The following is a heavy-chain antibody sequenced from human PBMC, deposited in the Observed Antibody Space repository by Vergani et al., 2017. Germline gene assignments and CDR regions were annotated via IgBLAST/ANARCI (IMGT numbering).Heavy chain of an antibody. CDR2: IIPILGIA. D-gene: IGHD4-11*01. CDR3: ARHSNYLPXFDY. Sequence: QVQLVQSGAEVKKPGSSVKVSCKASGGTFSSYAISWVRQAPGQGLEWMGRIIPILGIANYAQKFQGRVTITADKSTSTAYMELSSLRSEDTAVYYCARHSNYLPXFDYWGQGTLVTVSS. CDR1: GGTFSSYA. J-gene: IGHJ4*02. V-gene: IGHV1-69*04.